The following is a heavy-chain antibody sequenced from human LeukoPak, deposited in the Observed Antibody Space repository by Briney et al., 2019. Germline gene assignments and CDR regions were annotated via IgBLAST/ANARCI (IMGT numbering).Heavy chain of an antibody. Sequence: SETLSLTCTVSGGSISSYYWSWIRQPPGKGLEWIGYIYYSGSTNYNPSLKSRVTISVDTSKNQFSLKLSSVTAADTAVYYCARAAHGKGLQSGYYMDVWGKGTTVTVSS. J-gene: IGHJ6*03. V-gene: IGHV4-59*08. D-gene: IGHD5-24*01. CDR2: IYYSGST. CDR3: ARAAHGKGLQSGYYMDV. CDR1: GGSISSYY.